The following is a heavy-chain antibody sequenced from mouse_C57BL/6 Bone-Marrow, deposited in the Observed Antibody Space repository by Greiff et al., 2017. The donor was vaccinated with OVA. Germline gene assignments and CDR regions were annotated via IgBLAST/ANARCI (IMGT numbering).Heavy chain of an antibody. D-gene: IGHD1-1*01. V-gene: IGHV1-64*01. CDR2: IHPDSGST. CDR3: ARHDFYYCGSSYGYFDY. CDR1: GYTFTSYW. J-gene: IGHJ2*01. Sequence: QVQLQQPGAELVKPGASVKLSCKASGYTFTSYWMHWVKQRPGQGLEWIGMIHPDSGSTNYNEKFKSKATLTVDKSSSTAYMQLSSLTSEDSAVYYCARHDFYYCGSSYGYFDYWGQGTTVTVSS.